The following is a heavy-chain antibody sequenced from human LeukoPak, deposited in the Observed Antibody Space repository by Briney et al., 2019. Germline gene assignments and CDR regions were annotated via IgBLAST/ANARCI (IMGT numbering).Heavy chain of an antibody. CDR2: IIPIFGTA. V-gene: IGHV1-69*05. J-gene: IGHJ4*02. Sequence: SVKVSCKASGGTFSSYAISWVRQAPGQGLEWMGGIIPIFGTANYAQSLQGRVTITTGESTSTAYMELSSLRSEDTAVYYCASYYYDSSGYYGPLDYWGQGTLVTVSS. D-gene: IGHD3-22*01. CDR3: ASYYYDSSGYYGPLDY. CDR1: GGTFSSYA.